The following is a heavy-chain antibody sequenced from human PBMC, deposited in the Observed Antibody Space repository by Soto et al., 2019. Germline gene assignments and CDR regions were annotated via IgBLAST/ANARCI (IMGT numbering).Heavy chain of an antibody. CDR3: ARDVVVAATHYYYGMDV. V-gene: IGHV3-11*06. CDR2: ISSSSSYT. D-gene: IGHD2-15*01. Sequence: VQLVESGGGLVQPGGSLRLSCAASGFTFSDYYMSWIRQAPGKGLEWVSYISSSSSYTNYADSVKGRFTISRDNAKNSLYLQMNSLRAEDTAVYYCARDVVVAATHYYYGMDVWGQGTTVTVSS. CDR1: GFTFSDYY. J-gene: IGHJ6*02.